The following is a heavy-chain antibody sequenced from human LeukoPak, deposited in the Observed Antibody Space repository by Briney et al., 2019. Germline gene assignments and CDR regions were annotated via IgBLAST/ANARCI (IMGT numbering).Heavy chain of an antibody. CDR2: ISSSSSYI. Sequence: PGGSLRLSCAASGFTFSSYSMNWVRQAPGKGLEWVSSISSSSSYIYYADSVKGRFTISRDNAKNSLYLQMNSLRAEDTAVYYCARDRDNWTYFDYWGQGTLVTVSS. D-gene: IGHD1-20*01. J-gene: IGHJ4*02. V-gene: IGHV3-21*01. CDR3: ARDRDNWTYFDY. CDR1: GFTFSSYS.